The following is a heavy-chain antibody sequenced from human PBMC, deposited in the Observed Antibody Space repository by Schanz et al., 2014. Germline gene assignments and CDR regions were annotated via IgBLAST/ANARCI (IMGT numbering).Heavy chain of an antibody. Sequence: EVQLMESGGGLVKPGGSLRLSCVASGFAFSSFAMTWVRQAPGRGLEWVSAISGSGGSTYYADSLKGRLTISRDDAKSSLYLQMNSLRAEDTAVYYCARAGYDADNWFDPWGQGTLVTVSS. CDR3: ARAGYDADNWFDP. CDR2: ISGSGGST. J-gene: IGHJ5*02. D-gene: IGHD2-2*01. CDR1: GFAFSSFA. V-gene: IGHV3-21*01.